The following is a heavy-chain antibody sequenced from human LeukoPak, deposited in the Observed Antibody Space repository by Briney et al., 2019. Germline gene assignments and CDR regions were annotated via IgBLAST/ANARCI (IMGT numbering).Heavy chain of an antibody. Sequence: ASVKVSCKASGYTFTNYGISWVRQAPGQSLEWMGWISAYNGHTDSAQKFQGRVTMTTDTSTSTAYMELRSLRSDDTATYYCARASAQWSDYWGQGTLVTVSS. V-gene: IGHV1-18*01. J-gene: IGHJ4*02. CDR3: ARASAQWSDY. CDR1: GYTFTNYG. D-gene: IGHD2-15*01. CDR2: ISAYNGHT.